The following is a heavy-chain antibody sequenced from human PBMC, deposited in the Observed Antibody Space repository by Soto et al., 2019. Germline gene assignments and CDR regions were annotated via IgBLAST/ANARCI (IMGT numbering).Heavy chain of an antibody. J-gene: IGHJ6*02. CDR3: ARDRGGIVVVPAALVTGMDV. CDR2: INAGNGTA. CDR1: GYTFTSYA. D-gene: IGHD2-2*01. Sequence: ASVKVSCKASGYTFTSYAMHWVRQAPGQRLEWMGWINAGNGTANYVQKFQGRVTITADKSTSTAYMELSSLRSEDTAVYYCARDRGGIVVVPAALVTGMDVWGQGTTVTVSS. V-gene: IGHV1-3*01.